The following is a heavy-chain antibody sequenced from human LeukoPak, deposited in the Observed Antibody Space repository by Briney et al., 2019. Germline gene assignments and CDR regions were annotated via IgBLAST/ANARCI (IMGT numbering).Heavy chain of an antibody. CDR2: IYSTGST. D-gene: IGHD6-13*01. Sequence: SETLSLTCTVSGGSISSCYWSWIRQPPGKGPEWVGYIYSTGSTNYNPSLRSRVTISVDTSKNQFSLKLSSVTAADTAVYYCARDGSSWYQNAYFDLWGRGTLVTVSS. CDR3: ARDGSSWYQNAYFDL. J-gene: IGHJ2*01. CDR1: GGSISSCY. V-gene: IGHV4-59*01.